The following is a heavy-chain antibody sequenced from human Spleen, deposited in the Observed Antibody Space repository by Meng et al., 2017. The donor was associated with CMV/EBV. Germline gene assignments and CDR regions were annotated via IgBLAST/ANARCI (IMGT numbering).Heavy chain of an antibody. Sequence: QLQLVQSGAEVKKPGASLTVSGKASGYTFTSYGISWVRQAPGQGLEWMGWINPNSGGTNYAQKFQGRVTMTRDTSISTAYMELSRLRSDDTAVYYCAVDYRGVYWGQGTLVTVSS. J-gene: IGHJ4*02. CDR2: INPNSGGT. CDR1: GYTFTSYG. D-gene: IGHD4-11*01. V-gene: IGHV1-2*02. CDR3: AVDYRGVY.